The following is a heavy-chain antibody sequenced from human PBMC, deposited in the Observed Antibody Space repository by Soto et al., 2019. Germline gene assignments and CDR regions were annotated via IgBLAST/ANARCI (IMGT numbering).Heavy chain of an antibody. J-gene: IGHJ3*02. D-gene: IGHD2-15*01. Sequence: ASVKVSCKASGYSFTSNAIHWVRQAPGQRLEWMGWINAGNGDTKYSQKFQGRVTITRDTSASTAYMELSSLRSEDTAVYYCARDRNVVVVAADAFDIWGQGTMVTVSS. CDR1: GYSFTSNA. CDR3: ARDRNVVVVAADAFDI. V-gene: IGHV1-3*01. CDR2: INAGNGDT.